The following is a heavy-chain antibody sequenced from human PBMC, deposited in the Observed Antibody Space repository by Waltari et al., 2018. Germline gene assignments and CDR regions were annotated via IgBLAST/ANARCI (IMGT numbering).Heavy chain of an antibody. J-gene: IGHJ6*02. CDR2: FIPMRGTT. CDR3: ARPLGGVSTMLYHYYYGMDV. V-gene: IGHV1-69*01. CDR1: GGTFSSYA. D-gene: IGHD3-16*01. Sequence: QVQLVQSGAEVKKPGSSVKVSCKASGGTFSSYAISWVRQAPGQGLGWMGGFIPMRGTTNYDQKFQGGVTITADESTSTAYMELSSLRAEDTAVYYCARPLGGVSTMLYHYYYGMDVWGQGTTVTVSS.